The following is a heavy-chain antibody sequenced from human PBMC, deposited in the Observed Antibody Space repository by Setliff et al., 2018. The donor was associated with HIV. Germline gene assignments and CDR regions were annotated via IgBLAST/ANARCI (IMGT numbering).Heavy chain of an antibody. V-gene: IGHV1-69*13. J-gene: IGHJ6*03. CDR1: GGSFSSYA. D-gene: IGHD3-16*01. CDR2: IIPILNTG. Sequence: GASVKVSCKASGGSFSSYAISWVRQAPGQGLEWMGGIIPILNTGNYAPKFQGRVTITADESTSTAYMQLSSLRSDDTAVYYCARDGGGPGDYYYYYMDVWAKGTTVTVSS. CDR3: ARDGGGPGDYYYYYMDV.